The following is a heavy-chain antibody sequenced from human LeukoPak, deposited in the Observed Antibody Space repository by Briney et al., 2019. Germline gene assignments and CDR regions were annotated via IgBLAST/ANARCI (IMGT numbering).Heavy chain of an antibody. V-gene: IGHV3-21*01. CDR2: ISTSSSYI. CDR3: ARDKREGAIHDY. J-gene: IGHJ4*02. CDR1: GFTFSSYS. Sequence: GGSLRLSCAASGFTFSSYSMNWVRQAPGVGLEWVSYISTSSSYIYYADSVKGRFTISRDNAKNSLYLQMNSLRAEDTAVYYCARDKREGAIHDYWGQGALVTVSS. D-gene: IGHD1-26*01.